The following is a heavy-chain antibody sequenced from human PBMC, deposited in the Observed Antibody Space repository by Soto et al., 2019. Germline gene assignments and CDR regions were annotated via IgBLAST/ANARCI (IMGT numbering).Heavy chain of an antibody. CDR2: ISGSGGTT. D-gene: IGHD3-22*01. V-gene: IGHV3-23*01. CDR3: AQGGYFYDSSDY. J-gene: IGHJ4*02. Sequence: EVQLLESGGGLVQPGGSLRLSCAASGFSFSTYAMTWVRQAPGKGLEWVSGISGSGGTTYYADSVKGRFTISRDNSHNPLYLQMTSLTAEDTAVYYCAQGGYFYDSSDYWGQGTLVTVSS. CDR1: GFSFSTYA.